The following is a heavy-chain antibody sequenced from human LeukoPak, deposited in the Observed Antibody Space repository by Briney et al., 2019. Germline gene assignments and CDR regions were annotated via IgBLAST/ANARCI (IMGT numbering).Heavy chain of an antibody. CDR3: ARSGYDYSWFDP. J-gene: IGHJ5*02. CDR1: GFTFASYD. V-gene: IGHV1-8*03. CDR2: MNPNSGNT. Sequence: GASVKVSCKASGFTFASYDINWVRQATGQGVEWMGWMNPNSGNTGYAQKFQGRVTITRNTSISTAYMELSSLRSEDTAVYYCARSGYDYSWFDPWGQGTLVTVSP. D-gene: IGHD5-12*01.